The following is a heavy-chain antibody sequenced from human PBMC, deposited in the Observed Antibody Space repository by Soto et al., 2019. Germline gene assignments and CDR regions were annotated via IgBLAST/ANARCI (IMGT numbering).Heavy chain of an antibody. CDR3: ARVGLNYGYFDY. Sequence: GGSLRLSCAASGFTFSSYSMNWVRQAPGKGLEWVSSISGSSIYIYYADSVKGRFTISRDNAKNSLYLQMNSLRAEDTAVYYCARVGLNYGYFDYWGQGTLVTV. CDR1: GFTFSSYS. J-gene: IGHJ4*02. CDR2: ISGSSIYI. V-gene: IGHV3-21*01. D-gene: IGHD1-26*01.